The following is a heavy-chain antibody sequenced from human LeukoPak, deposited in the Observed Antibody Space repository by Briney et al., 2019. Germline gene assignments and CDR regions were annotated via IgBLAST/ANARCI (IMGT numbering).Heavy chain of an antibody. CDR2: IRGSSSYI. J-gene: IGHJ4*02. CDR1: GFTFTTYS. D-gene: IGHD6-13*01. V-gene: IGHV3-21*01. CDR3: ARVDGGPYSSSWPVDY. Sequence: GGSLRLSCAASGFTFTTYSMDWVRQAPGKGLEWVSSIRGSSSYIYYADSVKGRFTISRDNAKNSLFLQMSSLRAEDTAVYYCARVDGGPYSSSWPVDYWGQGTLVTVSS.